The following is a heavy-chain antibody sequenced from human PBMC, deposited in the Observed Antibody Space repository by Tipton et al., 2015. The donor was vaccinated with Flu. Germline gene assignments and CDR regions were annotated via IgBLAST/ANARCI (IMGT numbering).Heavy chain of an antibody. V-gene: IGHV3-74*01. CDR1: GFTFTNYW. Sequence: SLRLSCAASGFTFTNYWMHWVRQAPGKGLVWVSRVNGDGSSTSYADSVKGRFTISRDNAKNTLYPQMNSLRAEDTAVYYCGTAFEYWGQGTLVTVSS. J-gene: IGHJ4*02. D-gene: IGHD2-21*02. CDR3: GTAFEY. CDR2: VNGDGSST.